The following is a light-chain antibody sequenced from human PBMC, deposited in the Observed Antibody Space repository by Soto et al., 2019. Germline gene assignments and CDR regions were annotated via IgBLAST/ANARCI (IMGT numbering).Light chain of an antibody. V-gene: IGKV1-39*01. CDR1: QSISSY. Sequence: DIQMTQSPSSLSAFVGDRVTITCRASQSISSYLNWYQQKPGKAPKLLIYAASSLQSGVPSRFSGSGSGTDFTLTISSLQPDDFATYYCQQSYSTSWTFGQGTKVEIK. CDR3: QQSYSTSWT. J-gene: IGKJ1*01. CDR2: AAS.